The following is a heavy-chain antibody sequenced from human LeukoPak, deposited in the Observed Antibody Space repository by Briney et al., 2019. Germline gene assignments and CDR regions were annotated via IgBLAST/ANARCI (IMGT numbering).Heavy chain of an antibody. CDR2: ICNSGST. CDR3: AASAPSYYVAFGF. CDR1: GVSISSYC. J-gene: IGHJ4*02. D-gene: IGHD3-22*01. Sequence: SETLSLTCTVSGVSISSYCWSWIRQSPGKGLEWIGYICNSGSTNYNPSLKSRVTISVDTSKNQFSLRLSSVTAADTAVYYCAASAPSYYVAFGFWGQGTLVTVSS. V-gene: IGHV4-59*08.